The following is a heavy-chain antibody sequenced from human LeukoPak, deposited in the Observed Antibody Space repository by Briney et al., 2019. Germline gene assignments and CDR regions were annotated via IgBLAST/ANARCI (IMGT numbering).Heavy chain of an antibody. Sequence: GRSLRLSCAASRFTFSSYWMSWVRQAPGKGLEWVANIKQDGSEKYYVDSVKGRFTISRDNAKNSLYLQMNSLRAEDTAVYYCARERNYYDSSGYPDYWGQGTLVTVSS. CDR2: IKQDGSEK. CDR3: ARERNYYDSSGYPDY. D-gene: IGHD3-22*01. V-gene: IGHV3-7*01. J-gene: IGHJ4*02. CDR1: RFTFSSYW.